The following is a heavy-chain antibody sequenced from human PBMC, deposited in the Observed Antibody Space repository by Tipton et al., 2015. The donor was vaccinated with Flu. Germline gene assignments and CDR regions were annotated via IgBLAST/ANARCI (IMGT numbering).Heavy chain of an antibody. CDR3: VRVLGGTGWFDP. CDR1: GFTFSSYA. D-gene: IGHD1-7*01. J-gene: IGHJ5*02. Sequence: SLRLSCAASGFTFSSYAMSWVRQAPGKGLEWVSAISGSGGSTYYADSVKGRFTISRDNSKNTLYLQMSSLRAEDTAVYYCVRVLGGTGWFDPWGQGTLVTVSS. V-gene: IGHV3-23*01. CDR2: ISGSGGST.